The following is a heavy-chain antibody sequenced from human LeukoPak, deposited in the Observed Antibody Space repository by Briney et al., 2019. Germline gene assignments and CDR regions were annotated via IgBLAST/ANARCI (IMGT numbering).Heavy chain of an antibody. CDR3: ARELSGSYGRSFDY. Sequence: SETGSLTCSVSGGSISSYYWSWVRQPPGKGLEWIGYILYSGRTSYNPSLKSRVTLSVDTSKNQFSLRLSSVTAADTAVYYCARELSGSYGRSFDYWGQGTLVTVSS. D-gene: IGHD1-26*01. CDR1: GGSISSYY. CDR2: ILYSGRT. V-gene: IGHV4-59*01. J-gene: IGHJ4*02.